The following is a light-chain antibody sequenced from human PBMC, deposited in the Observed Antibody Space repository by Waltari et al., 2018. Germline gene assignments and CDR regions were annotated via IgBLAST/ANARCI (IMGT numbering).Light chain of an antibody. V-gene: IGKV3-15*01. CDR3: QQYNNWRT. Sequence: EILMTQSPATLSVSRGERATLSCRASQSISRNLAWYQQKPGQAPRLLIYGASTRATGIPARFSGSGSGTEFTLTISSLQSEDFAVYYCQQYNNWRTFGQGTKLEIK. J-gene: IGKJ2*01. CDR2: GAS. CDR1: QSISRN.